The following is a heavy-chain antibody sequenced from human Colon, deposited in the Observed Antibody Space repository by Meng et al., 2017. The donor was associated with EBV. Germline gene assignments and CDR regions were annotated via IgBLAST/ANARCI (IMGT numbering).Heavy chain of an antibody. J-gene: IGHJ5*02. V-gene: IGHV4-61*01. CDR1: VDSVDPGLYY. Sequence: VHPQVAVPGTGKPSEPLSLTSTVSVDSVDPGLYYWSWIRQPPGKGLEWIAYIYYIGGTNYNPSLKSRLTISLDTSKNQFSLSLRSVTAADTAVYYCARVSGRSFDPWGQGTLVTVSS. CDR2: IYYIGGT. CDR3: ARVSGRSFDP. D-gene: IGHD3-10*01.